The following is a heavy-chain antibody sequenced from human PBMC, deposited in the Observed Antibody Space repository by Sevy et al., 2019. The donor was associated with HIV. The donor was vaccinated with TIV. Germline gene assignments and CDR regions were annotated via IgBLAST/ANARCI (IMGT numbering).Heavy chain of an antibody. V-gene: IGHV3-33*01. CDR1: GFTFSSYG. J-gene: IGHJ4*02. Sequence: GGSLRLSCAASGFTFSSYGMHWVRQAPGKGLEWVAVIWYDGTNKYYADSVKGRFTISRDNSNNMLYLQMNSLRAEDTAVYYCAREGLLEWLFSFDYWGQGTLVTVSS. CDR2: IWYDGTNK. D-gene: IGHD3-3*01. CDR3: AREGLLEWLFSFDY.